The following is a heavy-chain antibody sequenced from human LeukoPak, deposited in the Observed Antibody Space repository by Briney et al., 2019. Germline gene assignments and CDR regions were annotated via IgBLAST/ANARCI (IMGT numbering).Heavy chain of an antibody. D-gene: IGHD3-16*01. CDR1: GFTFSSYS. CDR3: ARHLGHVTDGMDV. J-gene: IGHJ6*02. Sequence: GGSLRLSCAASGFTFSSYSMNWVRQAPGKGLEWVSYISSSGSTIYYADSVKGRFTISRDNAKNSLYLQMNSLRAEDTAVYYCARHLGHVTDGMDVWGQGTTVTVSS. CDR2: ISSSGSTI. V-gene: IGHV3-48*04.